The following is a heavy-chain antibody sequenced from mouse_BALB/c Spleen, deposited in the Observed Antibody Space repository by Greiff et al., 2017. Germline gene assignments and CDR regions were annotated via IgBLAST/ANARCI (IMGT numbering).Heavy chain of an antibody. CDR2: ISTYYGDA. V-gene: IGHV1S137*01. J-gene: IGHJ4*01. D-gene: IGHD4-1*01. Sequence: VQLQQSGAELVRPGVSVKISCKGSGYTFTDYAMHWVKQSHAKSLEWIGVISTYYGDASYNQKFKGKATMTVDKSSSTAYMELARLTSEDSAIYYCARNWDRYAMDYWGQGTSVTVSS. CDR1: GYTFTDYA. CDR3: ARNWDRYAMDY.